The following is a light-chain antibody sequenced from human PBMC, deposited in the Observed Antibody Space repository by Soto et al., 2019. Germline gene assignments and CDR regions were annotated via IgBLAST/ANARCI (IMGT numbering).Light chain of an antibody. Sequence: EIVWTQSPATLSLSPGERSTLSCRASQSVSSYLAWYQQKPGQAPRLLIYDASNRATGIPARFSGSGSGTDFTLTSSSLEPEDFAVYYCQQRSNWPPWTFGQGTKVEIK. CDR2: DAS. J-gene: IGKJ1*01. CDR3: QQRSNWPPWT. CDR1: QSVSSY. V-gene: IGKV3-11*01.